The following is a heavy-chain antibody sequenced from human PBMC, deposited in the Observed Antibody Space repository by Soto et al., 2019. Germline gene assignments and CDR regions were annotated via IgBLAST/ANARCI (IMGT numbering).Heavy chain of an antibody. V-gene: IGHV3-30*18. Sequence: GGSLRLSCAVSGFTFSSNGMHWVRQAPGKGLEWVAVLSYDGRIKYYADSVKGRFAISRDNSKNTLYLQMDSLTVADTAVYYCAKESYGAGPFDHWGQGTLVTVSS. CDR3: AKESYGAGPFDH. D-gene: IGHD4-17*01. J-gene: IGHJ4*02. CDR2: LSYDGRIK. CDR1: GFTFSSNG.